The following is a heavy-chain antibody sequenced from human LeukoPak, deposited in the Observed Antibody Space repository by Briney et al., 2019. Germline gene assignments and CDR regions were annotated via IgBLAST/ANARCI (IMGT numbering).Heavy chain of an antibody. V-gene: IGHV3-48*01. CDR2: ISSSSTTI. CDR1: GFTFSDYN. D-gene: IGHD1-26*01. CDR3: ATRPASETYFAVFDY. Sequence: GGSLRLSCAASGFTFSDYNMNWVRQAPGKGLEWISYISSSSTTIYYADSVKGRITISRDNSKNTLYLQMNSLRVEDTAVYFCATRPASETYFAVFDYWGQGTLVTVSS. J-gene: IGHJ4*02.